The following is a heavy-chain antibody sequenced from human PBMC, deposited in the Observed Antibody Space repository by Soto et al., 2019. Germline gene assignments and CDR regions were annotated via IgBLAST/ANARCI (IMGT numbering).Heavy chain of an antibody. Sequence: GSLGLSCAASGFTFSSYSMNWVRQAPGKGLEWVSSISSSSSYIYYADSVKGRFTISRDNAKNSLYLQMNSLRAEDTAVYYCARDKNKVGYYGMDVWGQGTTVTVSS. V-gene: IGHV3-21*01. CDR1: GFTFSSYS. D-gene: IGHD2-15*01. CDR2: ISSSSSYI. CDR3: ARDKNKVGYYGMDV. J-gene: IGHJ6*02.